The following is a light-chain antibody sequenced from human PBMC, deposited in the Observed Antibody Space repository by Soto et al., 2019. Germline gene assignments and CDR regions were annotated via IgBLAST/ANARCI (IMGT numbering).Light chain of an antibody. V-gene: IGKV1-39*01. J-gene: IGKJ2*01. CDR2: AAS. CDR1: QSISSY. CDR3: QQSYSTPYT. Sequence: DIQMTQSPSSLSASVGDRVTITCRASQSISSYLNWYQQKPGKAPKLLIYAASSLQSGVPSRFSGSVSGTDFTLTSRSLPPEDFATYYCQQSYSTPYTFGEGTKLEIK.